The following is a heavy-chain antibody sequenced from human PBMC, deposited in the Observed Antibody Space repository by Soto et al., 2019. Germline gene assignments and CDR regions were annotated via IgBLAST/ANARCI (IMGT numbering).Heavy chain of an antibody. D-gene: IGHD1-1*01. J-gene: IGHJ4*02. CDR2: VKLDGSEK. CDR3: AREERGQVFDY. Sequence: EVQLVESGGGLVQPGGSLRLSCAASGFTFSDYYISWVRQPPGKGLEWVANVKLDGSEKYYVDSVKGRFTVSRDNAKNSLYLQMNSLRAEDTAVYYCAREERGQVFDYWGQGALVTVSS. CDR1: GFTFSDYY. V-gene: IGHV3-7*04.